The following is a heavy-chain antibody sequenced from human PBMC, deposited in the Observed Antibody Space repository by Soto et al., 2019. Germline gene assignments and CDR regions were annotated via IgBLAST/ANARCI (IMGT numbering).Heavy chain of an antibody. CDR1: GFTFSSYA. CDR3: ATTLPRYYDSSGYPQGPFEY. D-gene: IGHD3-22*01. CDR2: ISGSGGST. Sequence: GGSLRLSCAASGFTFSSYAMSWVRQAPGKGLEWVSAISGSGGSTYYADSVKGRFTISRDNSKNTLYLQMNSLRAEDTAVYYCATTLPRYYDSSGYPQGPFEYWGQGALVTVSS. J-gene: IGHJ4*02. V-gene: IGHV3-23*01.